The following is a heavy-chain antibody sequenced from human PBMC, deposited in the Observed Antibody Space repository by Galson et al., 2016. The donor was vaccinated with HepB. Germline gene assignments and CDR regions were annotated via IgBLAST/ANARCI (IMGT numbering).Heavy chain of an antibody. D-gene: IGHD5-12*01. CDR3: VKSRSSMWIKYFHH. J-gene: IGHJ1*01. V-gene: IGHV5-51*01. CDR1: GYSFATHW. Sequence: QSGAEVKKPGESLKISCKGSGYSFATHWIGWVRQLPGKGLEWMGIIYPGASDTRYSPSFQGQVTIPAEQSINTAYLHWSSLNTSDTAVDNCVKSRSSMWIKYFHHWGQGTVVTVSS. CDR2: IYPGASDT.